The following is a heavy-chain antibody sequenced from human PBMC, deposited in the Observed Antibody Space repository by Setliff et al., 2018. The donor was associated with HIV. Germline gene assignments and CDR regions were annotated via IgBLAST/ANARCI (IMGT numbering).Heavy chain of an antibody. CDR3: ARLSKYNDFWTPDY. CDR1: GYSFTDYW. J-gene: IGHJ4*02. CDR2: VYPGDPDT. D-gene: IGHD3-3*01. V-gene: IGHV5-51*01. Sequence: GESLKISCKGSGYSFTDYWIGWVRQMPGKGLEWMGIVYPGDPDTRYSPSFQGQVTISADKSISTAYLQWSSLKAPDTAMYYCARLSKYNDFWTPDYWGQGTLVTVSS.